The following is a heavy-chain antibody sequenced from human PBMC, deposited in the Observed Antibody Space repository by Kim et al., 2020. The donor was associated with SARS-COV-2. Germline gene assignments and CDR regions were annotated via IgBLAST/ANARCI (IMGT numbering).Heavy chain of an antibody. Sequence: ASVKVSCKASGYTFTDYAMHWVRQAPGQRLEWMGWINGGNGNTKYSQKFQGRVTITRDTSANTAYMELSSLRSEDTAVYYCARVNIMIVVPQGVYYSYGMDVWGQGTTVTVSS. CDR3: ARVNIMIVVPQGVYYSYGMDV. CDR1: GYTFTDYA. CDR2: INGGNGNT. J-gene: IGHJ6*02. V-gene: IGHV1-3*01. D-gene: IGHD3-22*01.